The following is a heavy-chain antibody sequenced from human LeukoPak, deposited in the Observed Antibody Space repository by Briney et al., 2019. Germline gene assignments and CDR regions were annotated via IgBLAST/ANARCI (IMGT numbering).Heavy chain of an antibody. CDR1: GFSFNNYA. J-gene: IGHJ4*02. V-gene: IGHV3-30*04. D-gene: IGHD6-19*01. Sequence: GRSLRLSYAASGFSFNNYAMHWVRQAPGKGLEWVAVISYDGSNKHYADSVKGRFTISRDNSKNTLYLQMNSLRAEDTAVYYCARDWTAVAEYYFDYWGQGTLVTVSS. CDR2: ISYDGSNK. CDR3: ARDWTAVAEYYFDY.